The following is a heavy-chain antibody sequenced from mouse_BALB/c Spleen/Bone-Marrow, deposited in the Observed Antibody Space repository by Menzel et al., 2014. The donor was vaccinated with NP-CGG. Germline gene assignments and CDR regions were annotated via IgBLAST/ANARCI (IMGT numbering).Heavy chain of an antibody. CDR2: INPYDGGT. J-gene: IGHJ3*01. CDR3: TRDSSGYWFTY. CDR1: GYSFTGYT. Sequence: EVKVVESEPELVKPGASMKISCKASGYSFTGYTMNWVKQSPGKNLEWIGLINPYDGGTTYNQKFKGKATLTVDKSSTTAYMELLSLTSEDSAVFYCTRDSSGYWFTYWGQGTLVTVSA. D-gene: IGHD3-2*01. V-gene: IGHV1-26*01.